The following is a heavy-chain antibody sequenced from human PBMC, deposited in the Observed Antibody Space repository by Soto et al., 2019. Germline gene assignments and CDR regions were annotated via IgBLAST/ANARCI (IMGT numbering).Heavy chain of an antibody. V-gene: IGHV1-2*04. CDR1: GYTFTGYY. Sequence: ASVKVSCKASGYTFTGYYMHWVRQAPGQGLEWMGWINPNSGGTNYAQKFQGWVTMTRDTSISTAYMELSRLRSDDTAVYYCARDQGYSSSWYYYYYGMDVWGQGTTVTVSS. CDR3: ARDQGYSSSWYYYYYGMDV. D-gene: IGHD6-13*01. CDR2: INPNSGGT. J-gene: IGHJ6*02.